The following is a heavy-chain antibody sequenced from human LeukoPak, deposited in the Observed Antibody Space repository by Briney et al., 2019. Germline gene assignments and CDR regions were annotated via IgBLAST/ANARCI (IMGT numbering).Heavy chain of an antibody. Sequence: SETLSLTCTVSGGSISSNYWSWIRQPPGKGLEWIGYIYYSGSTNYNPSLKSRVTISLDTSKNQFSLKLSSVTAADTAVYYCARAILSGYPDSWGQGTLVIVFS. V-gene: IGHV4-59*01. D-gene: IGHD3-3*01. J-gene: IGHJ4*02. CDR1: GGSISSNY. CDR3: ARAILSGYPDS. CDR2: IYYSGST.